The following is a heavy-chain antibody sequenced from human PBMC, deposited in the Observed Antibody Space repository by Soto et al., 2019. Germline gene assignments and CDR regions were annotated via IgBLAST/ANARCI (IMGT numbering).Heavy chain of an antibody. CDR3: AKNGFWSGYYNGMDV. J-gene: IGHJ6*02. CDR1: GFTFSSSA. CDR2: ISGSGGST. Sequence: GGSLRLSCAASGFTFSSSAMSWVRQASGKGLEWVSAISGSGGSTYYADSVKGRFTISRDNSKNTLYLQMNSLRAEDTAVYYCAKNGFWSGYYNGMDVWGQGTTVTVSS. D-gene: IGHD3-3*01. V-gene: IGHV3-23*01.